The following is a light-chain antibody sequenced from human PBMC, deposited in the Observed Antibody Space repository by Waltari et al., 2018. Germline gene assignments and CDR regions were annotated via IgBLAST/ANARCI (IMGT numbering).Light chain of an antibody. CDR2: GPS. CDR3: QQYDKWPLT. CDR1: QSVSIN. Sequence: EIVMTQSPATLSVSPGERATLSCRASQSVSINLAWYQQKPGQAPSLLSYGPSTRATGAPARFSGSGSGTEFTLTISSLQSADFAVYYCQQYDKWPLTFGGGTKVEIK. J-gene: IGKJ4*01. V-gene: IGKV3-15*01.